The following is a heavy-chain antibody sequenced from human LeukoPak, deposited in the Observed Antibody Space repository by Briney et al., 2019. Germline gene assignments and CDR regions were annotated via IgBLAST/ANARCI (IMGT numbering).Heavy chain of an antibody. D-gene: IGHD2-21*02. J-gene: IGHJ4*02. V-gene: IGHV3-48*03. CDR1: GFTFSSYE. Sequence: GGSLRLSCAASGFTFSSYEMNWVRQAPGKGLEWVSYISSSGSTIYYADSVKGRFTISRDNAKNSLYLQMNSLRAEDTAVYYCARGIEWEYCSGDCSAGYFDYWGQGTLVTVSS. CDR3: ARGIEWEYCSGDCSAGYFDY. CDR2: ISSSGSTI.